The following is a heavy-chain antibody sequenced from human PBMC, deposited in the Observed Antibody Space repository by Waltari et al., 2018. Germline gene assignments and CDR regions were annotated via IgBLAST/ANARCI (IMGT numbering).Heavy chain of an antibody. V-gene: IGHV1-69*05. D-gene: IGHD2-2*01. Sequence: QVQLVQSGAEVKKPGSSVKVSCKASGGTFSSYAISWVRQAPGQGLEWMGGISPSFGTANYAQKLQGRVTMTTDTSTSTAYMELRSLRSDDTAVYYCARGDLLHTRGAFDIWGQGTMVTVSS. CDR1: GGTFSSYA. J-gene: IGHJ3*02. CDR3: ARGDLLHTRGAFDI. CDR2: ISPSFGTA.